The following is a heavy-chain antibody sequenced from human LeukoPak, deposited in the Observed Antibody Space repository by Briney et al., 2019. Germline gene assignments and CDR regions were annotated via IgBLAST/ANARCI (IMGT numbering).Heavy chain of an antibody. CDR1: GCTFSTSW. Sequence: PGGSLRLSCAPPGCTFSTSWMHWVRQAPGKGLVWVSRIKSDGSTTNYGDSVKDRFTISRDNAKNTLYLQMNSLRADDTAVYYCARDPVGGRPDLWGQGTLVTVSS. CDR2: IKSDGSTT. D-gene: IGHD1-26*01. J-gene: IGHJ4*02. V-gene: IGHV3-74*01. CDR3: ARDPVGGRPDL.